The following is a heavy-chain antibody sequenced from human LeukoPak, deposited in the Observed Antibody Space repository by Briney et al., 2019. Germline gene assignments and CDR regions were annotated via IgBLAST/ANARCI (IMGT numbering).Heavy chain of an antibody. D-gene: IGHD1-7*01. CDR3: ASELGGGTDV. Sequence: SETLSLTCAVYGGSFSGYYWSWIRQPPGKGLEWIGEINHSGSTNYNPSLKSRVTISVDTSKNQFSLKLSSVTAADTAVYYCASELGGGTDVWGQGTTVTVSS. V-gene: IGHV4-34*01. J-gene: IGHJ6*02. CDR2: INHSGST. CDR1: GGSFSGYY.